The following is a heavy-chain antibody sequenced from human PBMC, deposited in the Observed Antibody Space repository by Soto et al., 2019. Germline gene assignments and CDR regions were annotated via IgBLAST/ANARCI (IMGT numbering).Heavy chain of an antibody. V-gene: IGHV3-23*01. CDR3: AKAVITSYCFDC. CDR2: ISGSGGST. D-gene: IGHD3-22*01. CDR1: GFTFSSYA. J-gene: IGHJ4*02. Sequence: GGSLSLSCAASGFTFSSYAMSWVRQAPGKGLEWVSAISGSGGSTYYADSVKGRFTVSRDNSKNTLYLQMNSLRAEDTAVYYCAKAVITSYCFDCWGQGTLVTVSS.